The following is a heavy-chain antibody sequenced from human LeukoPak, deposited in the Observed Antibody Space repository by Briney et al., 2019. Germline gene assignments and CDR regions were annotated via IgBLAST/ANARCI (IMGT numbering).Heavy chain of an antibody. D-gene: IGHD1-26*01. CDR1: GFTFSSYA. V-gene: IGHV3-23*01. CDR2: ISGSGGST. Sequence: GGSLRLSCAASGFTFSSYAMSWVRQAPGKGLEWVSAISGSGGSTYYADSVKGRFTISRDNSKNTLYLQMNSPRAEDTAVYYCAKDPYSGSYYDYWGQGTLVTVSS. CDR3: AKDPYSGSYYDY. J-gene: IGHJ4*02.